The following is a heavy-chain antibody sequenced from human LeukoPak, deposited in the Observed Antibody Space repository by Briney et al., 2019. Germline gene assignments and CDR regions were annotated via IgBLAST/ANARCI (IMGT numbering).Heavy chain of an antibody. CDR3: ARDKEVTNNWFDP. D-gene: IGHD4-11*01. J-gene: IGHJ5*02. V-gene: IGHV1-18*01. Sequence: GASVKVSCKASGYTFSTYGVSWVRQAPGQGFEWMGWISTYDGNTNYAQKFQGRVTMTTDTSTSTAYMELRSLRSDDTAIYYCARDKEVTNNWFDPWGQGTLVTVSS. CDR1: GYTFSTYG. CDR2: ISTYDGNT.